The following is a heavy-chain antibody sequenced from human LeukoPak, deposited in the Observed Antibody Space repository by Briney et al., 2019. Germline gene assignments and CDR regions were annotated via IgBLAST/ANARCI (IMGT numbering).Heavy chain of an antibody. Sequence: GGSLRLSCAASGFTFSSYGMHWVRQAPGKGLEWVAVIWYDGSNKYYAASVKGRFTISRDNSKNTLYLQMNSLRAEDTAVYYCARDFSGTVYYFDYWGQGTLVTVSS. D-gene: IGHD1-1*01. CDR1: GFTFSSYG. J-gene: IGHJ4*02. V-gene: IGHV3-33*01. CDR2: IWYDGSNK. CDR3: ARDFSGTVYYFDY.